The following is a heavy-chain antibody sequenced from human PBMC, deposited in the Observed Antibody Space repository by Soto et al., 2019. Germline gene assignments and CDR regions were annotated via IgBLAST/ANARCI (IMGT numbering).Heavy chain of an antibody. D-gene: IGHD5-12*01. CDR3: TRRLGDFYGMDV. CDR1: GFTFSGSA. CDR2: SRSKANSYAT. Sequence: GGSLRLSCAASGFTFSGSAMHWVRQASGKGLEWVGRSRSKANSYATAYAASVKGRFTISRDDSKNTAYLQMNSLKTEVTAVYYCTRRLGDFYGMDVWGQGTTVTVSS. J-gene: IGHJ6*02. V-gene: IGHV3-73*01.